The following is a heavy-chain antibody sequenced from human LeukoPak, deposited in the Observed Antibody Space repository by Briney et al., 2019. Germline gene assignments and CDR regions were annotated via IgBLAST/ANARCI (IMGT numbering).Heavy chain of an antibody. J-gene: IGHJ4*02. D-gene: IGHD3-22*01. Sequence: GGSLRLSCAVSGITLSNYGMSWVRQAPGKGLEWVAGISGSGGSTYYADSVKGQFTVSRDNPKNTLYLQMNSLRAEDTAFYFCAKRGVVIRVILVGFHKEANYFDSWGQGALVTVSS. V-gene: IGHV3-23*01. CDR1: GITLSNYG. CDR2: ISGSGGST. CDR3: AKRGVVIRVILVGFHKEANYFDS.